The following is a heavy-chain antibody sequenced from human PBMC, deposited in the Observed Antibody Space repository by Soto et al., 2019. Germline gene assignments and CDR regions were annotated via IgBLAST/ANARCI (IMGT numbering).Heavy chain of an antibody. CDR3: AKGSGGYYYEY. J-gene: IGHJ4*02. CDR1: GFTFSSFS. Sequence: EVQLLESGGGLVQPGGSLRLSCAASGFTFSSFSMTWVRQAPGKGLEWVSTINTGGATYYADSVKGRFTISRDNSKNTVDLQMNSLRAEDTAVYYCAKGSGGYYYEYWGQGTLVTVSS. CDR2: INTGGAT. V-gene: IGHV3-23*01. D-gene: IGHD3-22*01.